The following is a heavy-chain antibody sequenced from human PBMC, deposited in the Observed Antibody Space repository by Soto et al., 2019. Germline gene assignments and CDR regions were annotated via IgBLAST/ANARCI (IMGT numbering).Heavy chain of an antibody. CDR3: ARGGRRSPGMDV. CDR1: GGSISSGGYY. CDR2: IYYSGST. Sequence: SETLSLTCTVSGGSISSGGYYWRWIRQHPGKGLEWIGYIYYSGSTYHNPSLRSRVTISVDTSKNQLSLNLRSVTAADTAVYYCARGGRRSPGMDVWGQGTTVTVSS. V-gene: IGHV4-39*01. D-gene: IGHD3-16*01. J-gene: IGHJ6*02.